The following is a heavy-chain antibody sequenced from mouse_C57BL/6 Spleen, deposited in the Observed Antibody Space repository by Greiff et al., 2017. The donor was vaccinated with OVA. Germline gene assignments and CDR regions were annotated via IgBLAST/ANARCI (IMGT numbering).Heavy chain of an antibody. J-gene: IGHJ3*01. CDR3: ARRTSTGTWFAY. Sequence: QVQLQQPGAELVKPGASVKLSCKASGYTFTSYWMHWVKQRPGQGLEWIGMIHPNSGSTNYNEKFKSKATLTVDTSSSTAYMQLSSLTSEDSAVYYCARRTSTGTWFAYWGQGTLVTVSA. D-gene: IGHD4-1*01. CDR2: IHPNSGST. V-gene: IGHV1-64*01. CDR1: GYTFTSYW.